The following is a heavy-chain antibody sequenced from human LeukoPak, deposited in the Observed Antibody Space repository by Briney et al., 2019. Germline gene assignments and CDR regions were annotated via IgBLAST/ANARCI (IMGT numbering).Heavy chain of an antibody. CDR2: IYYSGTT. Sequence: PSETLSLTCTVSGGSISSSGYYWGWIRQPPGKGLEWIGSIYYSGTTYYNPSLKSRVTISTDTSKNQFSLKLRSVTAADTAVYYCARRDGSLTDWGQGILVTVSS. CDR3: ARRDGSLTD. CDR1: GGSISSSGYY. D-gene: IGHD1-26*01. V-gene: IGHV4-39*01. J-gene: IGHJ4*02.